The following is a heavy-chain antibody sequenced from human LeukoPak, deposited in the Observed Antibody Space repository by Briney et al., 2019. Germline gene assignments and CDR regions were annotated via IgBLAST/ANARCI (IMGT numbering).Heavy chain of an antibody. CDR1: GFTFSSYW. D-gene: IGHD3-16*02. V-gene: IGHV3-7*04. CDR2: IKQDGSEK. Sequence: PGGSLRLSCAASGFTFSSYWMSWVRQAPGKGLEWVANIKQDGSEKYYVDSVKGRFTISRDNAKNSLYLQMNSLRAEDTAVYYCARALRRFGELTFRFDPWGQGTLVTVSS. J-gene: IGHJ5*02. CDR3: ARALRRFGELTFRFDP.